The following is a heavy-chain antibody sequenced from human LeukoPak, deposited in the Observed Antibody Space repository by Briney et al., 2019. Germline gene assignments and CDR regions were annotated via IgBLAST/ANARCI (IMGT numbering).Heavy chain of an antibody. D-gene: IGHD1-26*01. CDR2: IWYDGSNQ. CDR3: ARDNTGSYDY. V-gene: IGHV3-33*01. Sequence: GGSLRLSCAASGFTFSSYGMHWVRQAPGKGLEWVAVIWYDGSNQYHADSVKGRFTISRDNARNTLYLQMDSLTVEDTAIYYCARDNTGSYDYWGQGTLVTVSS. J-gene: IGHJ4*02. CDR1: GFTFSSYG.